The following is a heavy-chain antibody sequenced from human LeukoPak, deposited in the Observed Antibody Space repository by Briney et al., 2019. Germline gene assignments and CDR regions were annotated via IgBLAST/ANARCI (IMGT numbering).Heavy chain of an antibody. V-gene: IGHV3-23*01. Sequence: GGSLRLSCAASGFTFSSYAMSWVRQAPGKGLEWVSAISGSGGSTYYADSVKGRFTISRDNSKNTLYLQMNSLRAEDTAVYYCAKDGDSSTYYYYGMDVWGQGTTVTVSS. J-gene: IGHJ6*02. CDR3: AKDGDSSTYYYYGMDV. D-gene: IGHD6-13*01. CDR2: ISGSGGST. CDR1: GFTFSSYA.